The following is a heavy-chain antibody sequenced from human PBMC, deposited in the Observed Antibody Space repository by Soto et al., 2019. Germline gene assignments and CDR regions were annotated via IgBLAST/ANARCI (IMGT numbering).Heavy chain of an antibody. CDR2: INPILRMS. J-gene: IGHJ4*02. CDR3: ASSYGSGYRAFDY. V-gene: IGHV1-69*02. D-gene: IGHD3-10*01. CDR1: GDTFTFYS. Sequence: QVQLVQSGAEVKKPGSSVRVSCKASGDTFTFYSLHWVRQAPGLGLEWMGRINPILRMSNYAQRFQGRVTMTADKSTSAAYMELSSLRSEDTAMYYCASSYGSGYRAFDYWGQGALVTVSS.